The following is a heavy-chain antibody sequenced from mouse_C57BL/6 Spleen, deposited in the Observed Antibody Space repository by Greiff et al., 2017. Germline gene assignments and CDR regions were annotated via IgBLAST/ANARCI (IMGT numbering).Heavy chain of an antibody. Sequence: QVQLKESGAELVKPGASVKISCKASGYAFSSYWMNWVKQRPGKGLEWIGQIYPGDGDTNYNGKFKGKATLTADKSSSTAYMQLSSLTSEDSAVYFCARRCYDYDDVFAYWGQGTLVTVSA. CDR1: GYAFSSYW. CDR2: IYPGDGDT. J-gene: IGHJ3*01. CDR3: ARRCYDYDDVFAY. D-gene: IGHD2-4*01. V-gene: IGHV1-80*01.